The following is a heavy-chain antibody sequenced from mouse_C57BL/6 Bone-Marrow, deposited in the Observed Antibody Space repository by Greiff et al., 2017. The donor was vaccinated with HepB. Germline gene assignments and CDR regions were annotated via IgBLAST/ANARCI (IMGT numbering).Heavy chain of an antibody. Sequence: EVKLVESGGGLVKPGGSLKLSCAASGFTFSDYGMHWVRQAPEKGLELVAYISSGSSTIYYADTVQGRFTISRDNAKNTLFLQMTSLRSEDTAMYYCARDFFDYWGQGTTHPVSS. V-gene: IGHV5-17*01. CDR1: GFTFSDYG. CDR3: ARDFFDY. CDR2: ISSGSSTI. J-gene: IGHJ2*01.